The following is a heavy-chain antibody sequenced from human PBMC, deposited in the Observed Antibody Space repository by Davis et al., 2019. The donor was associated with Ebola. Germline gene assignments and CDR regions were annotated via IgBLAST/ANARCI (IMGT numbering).Heavy chain of an antibody. CDR3: ARDRYGGHPFDS. D-gene: IGHD5-12*01. V-gene: IGHV3-21*03. CDR2: ISVSSGYI. Sequence: GGSLRLSCAASGFIFSSYTMNWVRQAPGKGLEWVSSISVSSGYIYYEDSVKGRFTISRDNARNSLYLQMNSLRDDDTAMYYCARDRYGGHPFDSWGQGTLVTVSS. CDR1: GFIFSSYT. J-gene: IGHJ4*02.